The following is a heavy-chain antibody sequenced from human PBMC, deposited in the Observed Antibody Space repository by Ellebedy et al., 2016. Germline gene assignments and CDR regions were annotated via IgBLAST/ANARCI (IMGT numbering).Heavy chain of an antibody. CDR3: TRGDDSSGYYYGDFDY. J-gene: IGHJ4*02. CDR2: INPNSGGT. CDR1: GYTFTGYY. Sequence: ASVKVSCKASGYTFTGYYMHWVRQAPGQGLEWMGWINPNSGGTSYAQKFQGWVTMTRDTSISTAYMELNRLRPDDTAVYYCTRGDDSSGYYYGDFDYWGQGTLVTVSS. D-gene: IGHD3-22*01. V-gene: IGHV1-2*04.